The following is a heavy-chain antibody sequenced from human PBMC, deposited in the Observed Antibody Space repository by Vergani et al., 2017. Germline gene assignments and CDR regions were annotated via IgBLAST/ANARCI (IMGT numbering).Heavy chain of an antibody. CDR3: ARGRVQSGYSSSWWAKNWFDP. J-gene: IGHJ5*02. Sequence: QVQLQESGPGLVKPSETLSLTCTVSGGSISSHYWSWIRQPPGKGLEWIGYIYYSGSTNYNPSLKSRVTISVDTSKNQFSLKLSSVTAADTAVYYCARGRVQSGYSSSWWAKNWFDPWGQGTLVTVSS. CDR2: IYYSGST. V-gene: IGHV4-59*11. D-gene: IGHD6-13*01. CDR1: GGSISSHY.